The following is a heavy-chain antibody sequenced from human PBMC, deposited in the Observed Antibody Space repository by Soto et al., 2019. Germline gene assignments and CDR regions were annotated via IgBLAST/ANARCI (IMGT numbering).Heavy chain of an antibody. V-gene: IGHV4-31*03. Sequence: SETLSLTCTVSGGSISIGDYYWSWIRQQPGKGLEWIGCIYHSGSTYYNPSLDSRVTMXXXXSXNXFXLXXXSVTAADTAVYFCARIRGGAAGNFDYWGLGTLVT. D-gene: IGHD6-13*01. CDR3: ARIRGGAAGNFDY. CDR2: IYHSGST. J-gene: IGHJ4*02. CDR1: GGSISIGDYY.